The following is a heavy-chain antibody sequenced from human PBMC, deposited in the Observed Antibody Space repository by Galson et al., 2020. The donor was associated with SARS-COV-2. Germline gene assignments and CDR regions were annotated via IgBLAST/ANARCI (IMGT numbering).Heavy chain of an antibody. V-gene: IGHV4-31*03. D-gene: IGHD3-16*02. Sequence: ASETLSFTCSVSGGSLSSDNYYWSWIRQPPGKGLEWIGYIYYSGSTSYNPSLKSRVTMSIDTSENQFSLKLTSVTAADTAVYYCARGAYYDYVWGSYLAENYYFDNWGQGTLVTVSP. J-gene: IGHJ4*02. CDR1: GGSLSSDNYY. CDR2: IYYSGST. CDR3: ARGAYYDYVWGSYLAENYYFDN.